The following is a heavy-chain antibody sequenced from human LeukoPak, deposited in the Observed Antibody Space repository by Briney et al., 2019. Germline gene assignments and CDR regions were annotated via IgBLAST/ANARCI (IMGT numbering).Heavy chain of an antibody. D-gene: IGHD4-17*01. CDR2: ISAYNGNT. Sequence: ASVKVSCKASGYTFTSYGISWVRQAPGQGLEWMGWISAYNGNTNYAQKLQGRVTMTTDTSTSTAYMELRSLRSDDTAVYYCATSSEFGDNAELEVWGQGTLVTVSS. V-gene: IGHV1-18*01. J-gene: IGHJ1*01. CDR3: ATSSEFGDNAELEV. CDR1: GYTFTSYG.